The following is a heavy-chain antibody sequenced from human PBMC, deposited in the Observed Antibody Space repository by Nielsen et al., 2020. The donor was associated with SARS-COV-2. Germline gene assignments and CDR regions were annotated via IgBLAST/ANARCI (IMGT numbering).Heavy chain of an antibody. CDR3: AKDLAITIFGVGTPLPYGGMDV. V-gene: IGHV3-11*01. CDR1: GFTFSDYY. Sequence: GGSLRLSCAASGFTFSDYYMSWIRQAPGKGLEWVSYISSSGSTIYYADSVKGRFTISRDNAKNSLYLQMNSLRAEDTAVYYCAKDLAITIFGVGTPLPYGGMDVWGQGTTVTVSS. D-gene: IGHD3-3*01. J-gene: IGHJ6*02. CDR2: ISSSGSTI.